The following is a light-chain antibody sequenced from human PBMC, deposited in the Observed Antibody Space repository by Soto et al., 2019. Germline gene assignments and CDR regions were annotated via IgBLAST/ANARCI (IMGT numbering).Light chain of an antibody. CDR3: QQYGNSAPIT. J-gene: IGKJ5*01. CDR1: QSVSNNY. Sequence: EIVLTQSPGTLSLSPGERATLSCRTSQSVSNNYLAWYQQKPGQAPRLLIYRASSRATGIPDRFSGSGSGTDFTLTIYRLEPEDFAVYYCQQYGNSAPITFGQGTRLEIK. CDR2: RAS. V-gene: IGKV3-20*01.